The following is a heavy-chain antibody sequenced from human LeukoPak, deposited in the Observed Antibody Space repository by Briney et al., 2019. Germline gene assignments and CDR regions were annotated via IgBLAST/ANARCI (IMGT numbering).Heavy chain of an antibody. CDR3: ARNFDPDY. CDR2: ISYDGSNK. Sequence: GGSLRLSCAASGFTFSSYAMHWVRQAPGKGLEWVAVISYDGSNKYYADSVKGRFTISRDNSKNTLYLQMNGLRAEDTAVYYCARNFDPDYWGQGTLVTVSS. CDR1: GFTFSSYA. J-gene: IGHJ4*02. V-gene: IGHV3-30-3*01. D-gene: IGHD1-7*01.